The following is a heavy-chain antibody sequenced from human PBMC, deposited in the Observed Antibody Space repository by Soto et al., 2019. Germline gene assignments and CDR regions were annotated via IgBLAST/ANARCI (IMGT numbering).Heavy chain of an antibody. J-gene: IGHJ6*02. CDR2: INPNSGGT. Sequence: ASVKVSCKASGYTFTGYYMHWVRQAPGQGLEWMGWINPNSGGTNYAKKFQGWVTMTRDTSISTAYMELSRLRSDDTAVYYCARERYYDFWSGSPPFGMDVWGQGTTVTVSS. CDR3: ARERYYDFWSGSPPFGMDV. D-gene: IGHD3-3*01. V-gene: IGHV1-2*04. CDR1: GYTFTGYY.